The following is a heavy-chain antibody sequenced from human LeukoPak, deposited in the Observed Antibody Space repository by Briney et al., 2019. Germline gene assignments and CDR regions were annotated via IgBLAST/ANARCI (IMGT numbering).Heavy chain of an antibody. D-gene: IGHD3-10*01. CDR3: AKDVRVGEYYGSGTYLDF. CDR2: ISGSGGST. V-gene: IGHV3-23*01. J-gene: IGHJ4*02. CDR1: GFTFSTYA. Sequence: GGSLRLSCAASGFTFSTYAMSWVRQAPGKGLEWVSLISGSGGSTYYADSVKGRFIISRDKFKNTLFLQMNSLRAEDTAVYYCAKDVRVGEYYGSGTYLDFWGQGTLVTVSS.